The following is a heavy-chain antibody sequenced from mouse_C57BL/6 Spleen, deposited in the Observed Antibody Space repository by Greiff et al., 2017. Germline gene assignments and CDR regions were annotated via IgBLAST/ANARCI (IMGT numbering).Heavy chain of an antibody. V-gene: IGHV1-80*01. D-gene: IGHD2-1*01. CDR2: IYPGDGDT. CDR1: GYAFSSYW. CDR3: ARRRGDGKGGAMDY. Sequence: VQLQESGAELVKPGASVKISCKASGYAFSSYWMNWVKQRPGKGLEWIGQIYPGDGDTNYNGKFKGKATLTADKASSPAYMQLSSLTSEDSAVYFWARRRGDGKGGAMDYWGQGTSVTVSS. J-gene: IGHJ4*01.